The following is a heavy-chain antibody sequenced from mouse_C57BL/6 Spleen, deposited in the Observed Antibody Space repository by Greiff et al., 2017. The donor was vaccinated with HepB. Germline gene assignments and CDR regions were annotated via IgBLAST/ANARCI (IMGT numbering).Heavy chain of an antibody. CDR3: ARYRDHYAMDY. V-gene: IGHV1-55*01. J-gene: IGHJ4*01. CDR2: IYPGSGST. Sequence: VKLQQPGAELVKPGASVKLSCKASGYTFTSYWITWVKQRPGQGLEWIGDIYPGSGSTNYNEKFKSKATLTVDTSSSTAYMQLSSLTSEDSAVYYCARYRDHYAMDYWGQGTSVTVSS. D-gene: IGHD3-3*01. CDR1: GYTFTSYW.